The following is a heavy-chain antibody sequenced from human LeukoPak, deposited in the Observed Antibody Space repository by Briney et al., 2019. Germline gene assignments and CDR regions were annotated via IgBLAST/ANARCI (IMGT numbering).Heavy chain of an antibody. Sequence: GGSLRLSCAASGFTFSDYYMSWIRQAPGKGLEWVSYISSSSYTNYADSVKGRFTISRDNAKNSLYLQMNSLRAEDTAVYYCAKDRNIYGSGSSDYWGQGTLVIVSS. CDR2: ISSSSYT. V-gene: IGHV3-11*05. CDR1: GFTFSDYY. CDR3: AKDRNIYGSGSSDY. J-gene: IGHJ4*02. D-gene: IGHD3-10*01.